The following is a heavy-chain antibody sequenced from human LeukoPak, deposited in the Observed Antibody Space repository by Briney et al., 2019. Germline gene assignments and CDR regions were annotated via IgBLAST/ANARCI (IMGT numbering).Heavy chain of an antibody. CDR1: GGSISSGSYD. CDR3: ARVTTGGYYNY. Sequence: SETLSLTCTVSGGSISSGSYDWSWIRQPAGKGLEWIGRIYTSGSTNYNPSAKSRVTISLDTSENHFSLKLSSVTAADTAVYYCARVTTGGYYNYWGQGTLVTVSS. V-gene: IGHV4-61*02. D-gene: IGHD3-22*01. J-gene: IGHJ4*02. CDR2: IYTSGST.